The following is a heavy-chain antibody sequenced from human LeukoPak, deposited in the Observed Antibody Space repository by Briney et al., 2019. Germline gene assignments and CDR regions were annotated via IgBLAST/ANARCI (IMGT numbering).Heavy chain of an antibody. V-gene: IGHV4-39*07. D-gene: IGHD3-9*01. Sequence: SETLSLTCTVSGGSISSRNYYWGWIRQTPGKGLEWIGSIYSSGSTYYNPSLKSPFTISVDTSKNQFSLKLSSVTAADTAIYYCASHYDILTGLAYFDCWGQGTLVTVSS. J-gene: IGHJ4*02. CDR2: IYSSGST. CDR3: ASHYDILTGLAYFDC. CDR1: GGSISSRNYY.